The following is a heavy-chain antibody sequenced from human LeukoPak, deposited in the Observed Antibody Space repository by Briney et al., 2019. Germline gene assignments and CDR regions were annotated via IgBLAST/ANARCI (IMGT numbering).Heavy chain of an antibody. CDR2: INTSGST. CDR1: GASFSSYY. D-gene: IGHD2-2*01. CDR3: ARGGCSSTSCYWVYNWFDP. Sequence: SETLSLTCTVSGASFSSYYWSWIRQPAGKGLEWIGRINTSGSTNYNPSLKSRVTMSVDTSKNQFSLKLSSVTAADTAVYYCARGGCSSTSCYWVYNWFDPWGQGTLVTVSS. V-gene: IGHV4-4*07. J-gene: IGHJ5*02.